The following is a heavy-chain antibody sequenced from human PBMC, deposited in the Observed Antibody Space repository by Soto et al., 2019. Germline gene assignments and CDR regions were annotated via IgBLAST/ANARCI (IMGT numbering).Heavy chain of an antibody. CDR1: GFSLSTSGVG. J-gene: IGHJ5*02. V-gene: IGHV2-5*02. CDR3: ARPLHEAWFDP. Sequence: QITLKESGPTLVKPTQTLTLTCTFSGFSLSTSGVGVGWIRQPPGKALEWLALIYWDDDKRYSPSLKSRLTITKDTSKSLAVLTLTNMDPVDTARYYGARPLHEAWFDPWGQGTLVTVSS. CDR2: IYWDDDK.